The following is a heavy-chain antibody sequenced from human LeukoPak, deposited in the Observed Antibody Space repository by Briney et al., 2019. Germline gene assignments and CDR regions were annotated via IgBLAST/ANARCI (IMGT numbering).Heavy chain of an antibody. CDR2: IYSDATT. Sequence: GGSLRLSCAASGFTVSTNYVSWVRQAPGKGLEWVSIIYSDATTSYADSVRGRFTISRDNSKNTLYLQMNSLRAEDTAMYYCANGPHYNILTGFYKVRSHLDYWGQGTLVTVSS. V-gene: IGHV3-66*02. CDR1: GFTVSTNY. D-gene: IGHD3-9*01. CDR3: ANGPHYNILTGFYKVRSHLDY. J-gene: IGHJ4*02.